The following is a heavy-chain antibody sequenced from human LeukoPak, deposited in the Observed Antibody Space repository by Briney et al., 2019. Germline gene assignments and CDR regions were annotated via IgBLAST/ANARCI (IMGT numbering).Heavy chain of an antibody. CDR2: ISGGGGRT. D-gene: IGHD3-10*01. V-gene: IGHV3-23*01. CDR1: GFTFSSYA. CDR3: ARDRANDYFDY. Sequence: KAGGSLRLSCAASGFTFSSYAMSWVRQAPGKGLEWVSGISGGGGRTYYADSVKGRFTISRDNSKNTLYLQMNSLRAEDTAVYYCARDRANDYFDYWGQGTLVTVSS. J-gene: IGHJ4*02.